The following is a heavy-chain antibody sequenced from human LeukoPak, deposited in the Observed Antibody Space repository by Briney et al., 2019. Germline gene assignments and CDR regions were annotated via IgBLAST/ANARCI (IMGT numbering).Heavy chain of an antibody. V-gene: IGHV1-24*01. D-gene: IGHD1-26*01. CDR3: ATVWCGIGSFDI. Sequence: ASVKVSCKVSGYTLTELSMHWVRQAPGKGLEWMGGFDPEDGETIYAQKFQGRVTMTEDTSTDTAYMELSSLRSEDTAVYYCATVWCGIGSFDIWGQGTMVTVSS. J-gene: IGHJ3*02. CDR1: GYTLTELS. CDR2: FDPEDGET.